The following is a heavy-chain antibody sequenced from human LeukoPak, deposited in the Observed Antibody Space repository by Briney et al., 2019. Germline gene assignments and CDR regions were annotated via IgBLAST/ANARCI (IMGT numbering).Heavy chain of an antibody. CDR1: GGSISSYY. J-gene: IGHJ6*02. CDR2: IYYSGST. CDR3: ARAHSIASYYYGVDV. D-gene: IGHD2/OR15-2a*01. V-gene: IGHV4-59*12. Sequence: PSETLSLTCTVSGGSISSYYWSWIRQPPGKGLEWIGYIYYSGSTYYNPSLTSRVTVSVDTSENQFSLKLSSVTAADTAVYYCARAHSIASYYYGVDVWGQGTTVTVSS.